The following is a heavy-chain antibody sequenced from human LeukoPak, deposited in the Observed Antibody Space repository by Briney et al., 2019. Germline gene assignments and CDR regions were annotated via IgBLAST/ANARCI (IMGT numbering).Heavy chain of an antibody. V-gene: IGHV4-59*11. J-gene: IGHJ4*02. CDR1: GGSMTSRY. D-gene: IGHD6-6*01. CDR2: IHDSGST. CDR3: ARDSSYCPDASCWGPDVQVVPGYYFDY. Sequence: SETLSLTCTVSGGSMTSRYWSWIRQSPGKGLEWVGYIHDSGSTNYNPSLRSRVTISLDTSNNHFSLRLSSVTAADTAMYYCARDSSYCPDASCWGPDVQVVPGYYFDYWGPGILVTVTS.